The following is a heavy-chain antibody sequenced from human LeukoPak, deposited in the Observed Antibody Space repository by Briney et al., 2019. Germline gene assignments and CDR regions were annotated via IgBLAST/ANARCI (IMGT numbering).Heavy chain of an antibody. CDR3: AREGYYGSGSPPSLYFDY. J-gene: IGHJ4*02. Sequence: GGSLGLSCAASGFTFRNYVIRWVRQAPGKGLEWVAVTSSDLNVKLYADSVKGRFTISRDNSRSTLYLQMNSLRPEDTAIYYCAREGYYGSGSPPSLYFDYWGQGTLVTVSS. CDR2: TSSDLNVK. D-gene: IGHD3-10*01. CDR1: GFTFRNYV. V-gene: IGHV3-30-3*01.